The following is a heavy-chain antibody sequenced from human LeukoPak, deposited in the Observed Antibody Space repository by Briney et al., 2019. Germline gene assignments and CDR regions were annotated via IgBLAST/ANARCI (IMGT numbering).Heavy chain of an antibody. D-gene: IGHD3-22*01. J-gene: IGHJ4*02. Sequence: KTGGSLRLSCAASGFTFSSYSMNWVRQAPGKGLEWVSSISSSSSYIYYADSVKGRFNISRDNAKNSLYLQMNSLRADDTAVYYCARDLRYYDSSGHDYWGQGTLVTVPS. V-gene: IGHV3-21*01. CDR3: ARDLRYYDSSGHDY. CDR1: GFTFSSYS. CDR2: ISSSSSYI.